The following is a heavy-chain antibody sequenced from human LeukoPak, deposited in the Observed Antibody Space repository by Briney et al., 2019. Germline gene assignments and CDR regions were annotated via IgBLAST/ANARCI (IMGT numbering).Heavy chain of an antibody. D-gene: IGHD3-10*01. CDR3: AKDPMVRGVILSYDAFDI. Sequence: GGSLRLSCAASGLTLSTYAMNWVRQAPGKGLEWVSTITGADGTTYYADSVKGRFTISRDNSQNTLFLQMNSLRAEDSALYYCAKDPMVRGVILSYDAFDIWGPGTMVTVSS. CDR2: ITGADGTT. J-gene: IGHJ3*02. CDR1: GLTLSTYA. V-gene: IGHV3-23*01.